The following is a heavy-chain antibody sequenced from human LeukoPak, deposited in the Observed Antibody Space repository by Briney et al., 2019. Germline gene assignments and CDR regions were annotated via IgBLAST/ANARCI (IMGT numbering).Heavy chain of an antibody. CDR2: ISGSGGST. D-gene: IGHD2-2*01. CDR1: GFTFSSYA. J-gene: IGHJ5*02. CDR3: AKDRWSSTSMRWFDP. Sequence: GGSLRLSCAASGFTFSSYAMSWVRQAPGKGLEWVSPISGSGGSTYYADSVKGRFTISRDNSKNTLYLQMNSLRAEDTAVYYCAKDRWSSTSMRWFDPWGQGTLVTVSS. V-gene: IGHV3-23*01.